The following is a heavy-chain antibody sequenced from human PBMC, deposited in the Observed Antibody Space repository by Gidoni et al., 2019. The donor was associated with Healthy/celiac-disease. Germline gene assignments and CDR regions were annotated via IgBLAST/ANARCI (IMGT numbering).Heavy chain of an antibody. Sequence: EVQLLESGGGLVQPGGSLRLACAASGFTFSSYAMGWVRQAPGKGLEWVSAISGSGGSTYYADSVKGRFTISRDNSKNTLYLQMNSLRAEDTAVYYCAKDGTYYDYVWGSPPLWYWGQGTLVTVSS. D-gene: IGHD3-16*01. CDR1: GFTFSSYA. CDR2: ISGSGGST. V-gene: IGHV3-23*01. CDR3: AKDGTYYDYVWGSPPLWY. J-gene: IGHJ4*02.